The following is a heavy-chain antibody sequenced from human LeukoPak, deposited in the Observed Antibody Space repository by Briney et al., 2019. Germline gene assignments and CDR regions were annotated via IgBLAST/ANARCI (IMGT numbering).Heavy chain of an antibody. J-gene: IGHJ4*02. D-gene: IGHD5-12*01. CDR2: IYYSGST. V-gene: IGHV4-39*01. CDR1: AGSISSSSYY. CDR3: ARRIYSGYDTPFDY. Sequence: PSETLSLTCTVSAGSISSSSYYWGWIRQPPGKGLEWIGSIYYSGSTYYNPSLKSRVTISVDTSKNQFSLKLSSVTAADTAVYYCARRIYSGYDTPFDYWGQGTLVTVSS.